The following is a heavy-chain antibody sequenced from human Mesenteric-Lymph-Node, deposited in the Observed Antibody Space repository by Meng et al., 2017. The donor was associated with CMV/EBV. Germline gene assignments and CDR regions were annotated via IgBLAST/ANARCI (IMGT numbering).Heavy chain of an antibody. CDR1: GCTFISYA. CDR2: IVPIFCTA. J-gene: IGHJ5*02. Sequence: SGCTFISYALRCVRQAPGQGLGWMGGIVPIFCTANYAQKFQGRVTITADKSTSTAYMELSSLRSEDTAVYYCARGYYGSGRNWFDPWGQGTLVTVSS. V-gene: IGHV1-69*06. CDR3: ARGYYGSGRNWFDP. D-gene: IGHD3-10*01.